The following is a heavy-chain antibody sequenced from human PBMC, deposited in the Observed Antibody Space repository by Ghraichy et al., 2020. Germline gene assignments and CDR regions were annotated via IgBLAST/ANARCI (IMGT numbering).Heavy chain of an antibody. D-gene: IGHD3-22*01. CDR3: ARIDYYDSSGYEYYFDY. V-gene: IGHV4-39*01. CDR1: GGSISSSSYY. J-gene: IGHJ4*02. CDR2: IYYSGST. Sequence: SQTLSLTCTVSGGSISSSSYYWGWIRQPPGKGLEWIGSIYYSGSTYYNPSLKSRVTISVDTSKNQFSLKLRSVTAADTAVYYCARIDYYDSSGYEYYFDYWGQGTLVTVSS.